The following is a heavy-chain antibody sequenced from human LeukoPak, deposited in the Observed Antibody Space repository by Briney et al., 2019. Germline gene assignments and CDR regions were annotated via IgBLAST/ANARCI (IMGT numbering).Heavy chain of an antibody. V-gene: IGHV3-33*06. CDR3: AKGGYSGYDYYYYGMDV. J-gene: IGHJ6*02. CDR2: IWHDGSEK. CDR1: GFTFSNYG. D-gene: IGHD5-12*01. Sequence: PGGSLRLSCAASGFTFSNYGMHWVRQAPGKGLEWVAVIWHDGSEKYYGDSVKGRFTISRDDSKNTLHLQMNSLRAEDTAVYYCAKGGYSGYDYYYYGMDVWGQGTTVTVSS.